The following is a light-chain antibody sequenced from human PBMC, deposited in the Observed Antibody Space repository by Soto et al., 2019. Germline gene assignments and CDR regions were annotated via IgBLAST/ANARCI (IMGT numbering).Light chain of an antibody. CDR2: EVV. CDR3: KSYAGSNTYV. Sequence: QSALTQPPSASGSPGQSVTISCTGTKNDIGVYDFVSWYQHHPGKAPRLIIYEVVQRPSGVPDRFSGSKSGNTASLTVSGLQAAEEADYFCKSYAGSNTYVFGSGTKV. V-gene: IGLV2-8*01. CDR1: KNDIGVYDF. J-gene: IGLJ1*01.